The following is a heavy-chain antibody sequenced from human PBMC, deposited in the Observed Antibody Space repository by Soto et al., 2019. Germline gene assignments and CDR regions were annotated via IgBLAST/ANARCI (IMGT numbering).Heavy chain of an antibody. Sequence: SETLSLTCTVSGGSISSSRRHWGWIRQPPGKGLEWIASIKYSGTTFYNPSLKSRVTLSVDTSKNQLSLKLSSVTAADTAVYYCASGYYDFWSGPWFDPWGQGTLVTVSS. J-gene: IGHJ5*02. CDR3: ASGYYDFWSGPWFDP. CDR1: GGSISSSRRH. D-gene: IGHD3-3*01. V-gene: IGHV4-39*01. CDR2: IKYSGTT.